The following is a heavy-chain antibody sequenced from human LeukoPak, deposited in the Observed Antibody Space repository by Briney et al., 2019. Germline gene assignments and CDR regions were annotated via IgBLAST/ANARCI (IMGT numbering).Heavy chain of an antibody. CDR2: INPDTGGT. D-gene: IGHD6-19*01. V-gene: IGHV1-2*02. CDR1: GYTFTAYF. CDR3: ARDSRQWLGNYFFDY. Sequence: GSVKVSCKASGYTFTAYFMHWVRQAPGQGLECVGWINPDTGGTNYAQKFQGGVTMTRDTSITTPYMDLRGLISQDTAVYYCARDSRQWLGNYFFDYWGQRTLVTVSS. J-gene: IGHJ4*02.